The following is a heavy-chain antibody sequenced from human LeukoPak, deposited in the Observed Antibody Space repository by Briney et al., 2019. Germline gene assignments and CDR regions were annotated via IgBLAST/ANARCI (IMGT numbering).Heavy chain of an antibody. V-gene: IGHV4-34*01. Sequence: SETLSLTCAVYGGSLSGYYWSWIRQPPGKGLEWIGEINHSGGTNYNPSLKSRVTIPVDTSKHQFSLKLSSATAADTAVYYCASGRGIAAAGKVSGWFDPWGQGTLVTVSS. J-gene: IGHJ5*02. CDR2: INHSGGT. CDR3: ASGRGIAAAGKVSGWFDP. CDR1: GGSLSGYY. D-gene: IGHD6-13*01.